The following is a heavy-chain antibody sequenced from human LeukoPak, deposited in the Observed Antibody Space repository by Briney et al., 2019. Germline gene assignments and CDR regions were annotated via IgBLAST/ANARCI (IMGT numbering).Heavy chain of an antibody. J-gene: IGHJ4*02. V-gene: IGHV4-4*02. CDR2: IYHTGST. D-gene: IGHD3-22*01. Sequence: SETLSLTCAVSGGSISSRNWGGWVRQPPGEGLGWIGEIYHTGSTNYSPSLKIRATISVDKSKNQFSLKLSSVTAADTAVYSCARGSGYLDYWGQGTLVTVSS. CDR1: GGSISSRNW. CDR3: ARGSGYLDY.